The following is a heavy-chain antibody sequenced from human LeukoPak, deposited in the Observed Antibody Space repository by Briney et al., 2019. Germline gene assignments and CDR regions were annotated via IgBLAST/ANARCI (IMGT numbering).Heavy chain of an antibody. V-gene: IGHV3-23*01. CDR3: AKDQGYSYAPGDY. CDR2: ISASGGST. CDR1: GFTFSTYA. J-gene: IGHJ4*02. Sequence: GGSLRLSCAASGFTFSTYAMSWVRQAPGKGLEWVSTISASGGSTYYADSVKGRFTISRDNSKNTVYLQMNSLRADDTAVYYCAKDQGYSYAPGDYWGQGTLVTVSS. D-gene: IGHD5-18*01.